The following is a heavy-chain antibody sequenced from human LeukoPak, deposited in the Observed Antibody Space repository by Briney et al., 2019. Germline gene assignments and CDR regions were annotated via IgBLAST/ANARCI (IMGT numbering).Heavy chain of an antibody. J-gene: IGHJ4*02. D-gene: IGHD3-16*02. CDR2: INHSGST. CDR1: GGSFNGYY. CDR3: AGRTFGGVIAY. Sequence: SETLSLTCAVYGGSFNGYYWSWIRQPPGKGLEWIGEINHSGSTNYSPSLKSRVTLSVDTSKNQFSLGLSSVTAADTAVYYCAGRTFGGVIAYWGQGTLVTVSS. V-gene: IGHV4-34*01.